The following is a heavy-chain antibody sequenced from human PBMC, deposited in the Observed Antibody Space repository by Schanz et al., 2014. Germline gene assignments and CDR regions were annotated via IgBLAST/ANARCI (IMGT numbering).Heavy chain of an antibody. D-gene: IGHD6-19*01. V-gene: IGHV3-23*04. CDR3: ARDGLVSAEYFQH. CDR1: GFTFSSYA. CDR2: ISGGGGGYR. Sequence: EVQLVESGGGLVQPGGSLRLSCAVSGFTFSSYAMSWVRQAPGKGLEWVSTISGGGGGYRPYADSVKGRFTISRDNARNTLYLQMNSLRAEDTAVYYCARDGLVSAEYFQHWGQGTLVTVTS. J-gene: IGHJ1*01.